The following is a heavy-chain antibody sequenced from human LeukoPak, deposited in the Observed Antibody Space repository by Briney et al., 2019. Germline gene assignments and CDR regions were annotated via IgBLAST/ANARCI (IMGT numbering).Heavy chain of an antibody. V-gene: IGHV4-59*01. Sequence: PSETLSLTCTVSGGSISSYYWSWIRQPPGKGLEWIGYIYYSGSTNYNPSLKGRVTISVDTSKNQFSLKLSSVTAADTAVYYCARRSLQRYCSGGSCYYYYYMDVWGKGTTVTVSS. CDR1: GGSISSYY. J-gene: IGHJ6*03. CDR3: ARRSLQRYCSGGSCYYYYYMDV. CDR2: IYYSGST. D-gene: IGHD2-15*01.